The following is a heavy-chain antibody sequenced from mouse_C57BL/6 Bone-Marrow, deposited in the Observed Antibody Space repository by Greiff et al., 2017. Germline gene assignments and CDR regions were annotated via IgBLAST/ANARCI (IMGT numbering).Heavy chain of an antibody. CDR3: ARVPSSYAMDY. CDR2: ISDGGSYT. J-gene: IGHJ4*01. V-gene: IGHV5-4*01. CDR1: GFTFSSYA. D-gene: IGHD3-2*02. Sequence: EVQLQESGGGLVKPGGSLKLSCAASGFTFSSYAMSWVRQTPEKRLEWVATISDGGSYTYYPDNVKGRFTISRDNAKNNLYLQMSHLKSEDTAMYYCARVPSSYAMDYWGQGTSVTVSS.